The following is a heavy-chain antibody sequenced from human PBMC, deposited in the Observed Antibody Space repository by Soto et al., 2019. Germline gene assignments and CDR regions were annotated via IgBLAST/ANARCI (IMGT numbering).Heavy chain of an antibody. Sequence: GGSLRLSCAASGFTFSSYSMNWVRQAPGKGLEWVSSISSSSSYIYYADSVKGRFTISRDNAKNSLYLQMNSLRAEDTAVYYCAYYYGSGSYPYYYYMDVWGKGTTVTVSS. CDR1: GFTFSSYS. J-gene: IGHJ6*03. D-gene: IGHD3-10*01. V-gene: IGHV3-21*01. CDR2: ISSSSSYI. CDR3: AYYYGSGSYPYYYYMDV.